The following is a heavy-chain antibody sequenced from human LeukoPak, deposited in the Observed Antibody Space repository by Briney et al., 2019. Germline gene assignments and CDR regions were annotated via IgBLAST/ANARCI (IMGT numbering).Heavy chain of an antibody. CDR2: IYTSGTT. Sequence: PSQTLSLTCTVSGGSISSGSYYWSWLRQPAGKGLEWIGRIYTSGTTNYNPSLQSRVTISVDTSKNQFSLKLSSVTAADTAVYYCARELTGDDAFDIWGQGTMVTVSS. CDR1: GGSISSGSYY. CDR3: ARELTGDDAFDI. D-gene: IGHD1-20*01. V-gene: IGHV4-61*02. J-gene: IGHJ3*02.